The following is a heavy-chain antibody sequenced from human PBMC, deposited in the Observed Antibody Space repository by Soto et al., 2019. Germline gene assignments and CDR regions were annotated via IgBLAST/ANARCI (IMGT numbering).Heavy chain of an antibody. V-gene: IGHV3-30*18. J-gene: IGHJ4*02. CDR2: ISYDGSNK. D-gene: IGHD4-17*01. Sequence: QVQLVESGGGVVQPGRSLRLSCAASGFTFSSYGMHWVRQAPGKGLEWVAVISYDGSNKYYADSVKGRFTICRDNSKNTLYLQMNSLRAEDTAVYYCAKDLSVDGDPYVVGYWGQGTLVTVSS. CDR3: AKDLSVDGDPYVVGY. CDR1: GFTFSSYG.